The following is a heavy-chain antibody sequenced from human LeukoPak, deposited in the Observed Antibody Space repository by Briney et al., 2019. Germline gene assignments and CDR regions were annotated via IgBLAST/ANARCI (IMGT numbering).Heavy chain of an antibody. V-gene: IGHV4-39*01. CDR1: GGSISSSSYY. CDR3: ARQRSGWFDWFDP. Sequence: SETLSLTCTVSGGSISSSSYYWGWIRQPPGKGLEWIGSIYYSGSTYYNPSLKSRVTISVDTSKNQFSLRLSSVTATDTAVYYCARQRSGWFDWFDPWGQGTLVTVSS. J-gene: IGHJ5*02. D-gene: IGHD6-19*01. CDR2: IYYSGST.